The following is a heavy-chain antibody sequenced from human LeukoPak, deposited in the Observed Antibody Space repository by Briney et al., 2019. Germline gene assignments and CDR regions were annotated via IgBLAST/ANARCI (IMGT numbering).Heavy chain of an antibody. J-gene: IGHJ4*02. V-gene: IGHV3-30-3*01. D-gene: IGHD2-15*01. CDR1: GFTFSSYA. CDR3: AREIRPVDDY. Sequence: VRSLRLSCAASGFTFSSYAMHWVRQAPGKGLEWVAVISYDGSKKYYADSVKGRFTISRDNSKNTLYLQMNSLRAEDTAVFYCAREIRPVDDYWGQGTLVTVSS. CDR2: ISYDGSKK.